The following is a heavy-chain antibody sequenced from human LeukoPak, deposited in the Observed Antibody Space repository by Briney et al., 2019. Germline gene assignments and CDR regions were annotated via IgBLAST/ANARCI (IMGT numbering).Heavy chain of an antibody. CDR3: ARGHSGSYFRHYYYYYMDV. J-gene: IGHJ6*03. CDR2: MNPNSGNT. D-gene: IGHD1-26*01. Sequence: ASVEVSCKASGYTFTSYDINWVRQATGQGLEWMGWMNPNSGNTGYAQKFQGRVTITRNTSISTAYMELSSLRSEDTAVYYCARGHSGSYFRHYYYYYMDVWGKGTTVTVSS. V-gene: IGHV1-8*03. CDR1: GYTFTSYD.